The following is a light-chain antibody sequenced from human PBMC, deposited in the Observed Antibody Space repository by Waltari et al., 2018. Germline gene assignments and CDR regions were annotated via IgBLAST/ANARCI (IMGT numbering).Light chain of an antibody. CDR2: DVS. J-gene: IGLJ2*01. V-gene: IGLV2-14*03. Sequence: QSALTQPASVSGSPGQSITISCPGTSSDVGGYNYVSRYQPHPGKAPKLMIYDVSNRPSGVSNRFSGSKSGNTASLTISGLQAEDEADYYCSSYTSSSTLGVFGGGTKLTVL. CDR3: SSYTSSSTLGV. CDR1: SSDVGGYNY.